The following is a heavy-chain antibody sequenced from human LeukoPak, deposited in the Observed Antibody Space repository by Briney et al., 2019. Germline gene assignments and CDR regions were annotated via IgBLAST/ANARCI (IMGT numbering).Heavy chain of an antibody. CDR2: IKQDGSEK. CDR3: ARWERSSSWLLDY. J-gene: IGHJ4*02. V-gene: IGHV3-7*01. D-gene: IGHD6-13*01. Sequence: GGSLRLSCAASGFTFSSYWMSWVRQAPGKGLEWVANIKQDGSEKYYVDSVKGRFTISRDNAKNSLYLQMNSLRAEDTAVYYCARWERSSSWLLDYWGQGTLVTVSS. CDR1: GFTFSSYW.